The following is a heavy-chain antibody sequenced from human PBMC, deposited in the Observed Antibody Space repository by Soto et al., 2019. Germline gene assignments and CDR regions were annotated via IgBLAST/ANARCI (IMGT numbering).Heavy chain of an antibody. D-gene: IGHD3-10*01. CDR1: GGTFSSYA. Sequence: QVQLVQSGAEVKKPGSSVKVSCKASGGTFSSYAISWVRQAPGQGLEWMGGIIPILGTANYAQKFQGRVTITADESTSTAYMELSSLRSEDTAVYYCARDRNGSGSYYSHYYYYYGMDVWGQGTTVTVSS. CDR2: IIPILGTA. V-gene: IGHV1-69*01. J-gene: IGHJ6*02. CDR3: ARDRNGSGSYYSHYYYYYGMDV.